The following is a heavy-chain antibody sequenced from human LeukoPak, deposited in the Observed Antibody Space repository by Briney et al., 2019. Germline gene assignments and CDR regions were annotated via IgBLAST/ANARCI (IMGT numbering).Heavy chain of an antibody. J-gene: IGHJ4*02. D-gene: IGHD2-15*01. Sequence: PGASLRLSCAASGFTFSSYAMSWVRQAPGKGLEWVSAISGSGGSTYYADSVKGRLTISRDNSKNTLYLQMNSLRAKDTAVYYCARIVVVVAALDYWGQGTLVTVSS. V-gene: IGHV3-23*01. CDR1: GFTFSSYA. CDR3: ARIVVVVAALDY. CDR2: ISGSGGST.